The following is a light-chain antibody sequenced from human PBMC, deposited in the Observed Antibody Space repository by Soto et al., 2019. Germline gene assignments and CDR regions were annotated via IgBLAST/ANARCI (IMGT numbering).Light chain of an antibody. CDR2: DAS. CDR3: QQRKNWQVT. J-gene: IGKJ5*01. CDR1: QSTGNY. Sequence: EIVLAQVSITPSLSPGERPTLSCQASQSTGNYLAWYQQKPGQAPRLLIYDASNRATGIPARFTGSGSETDFTLTISSLEPEDFAVYYCQQRKNWQVTFGQGTRLEIK. V-gene: IGKV3-11*01.